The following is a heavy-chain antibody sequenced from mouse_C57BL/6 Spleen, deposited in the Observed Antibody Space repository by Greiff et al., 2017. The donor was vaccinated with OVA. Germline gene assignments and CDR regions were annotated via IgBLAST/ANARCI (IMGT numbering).Heavy chain of an antibody. CDR3: ARKGVYYVSSYGYFDV. CDR1: GYTFTSYW. CDR2: IDPSDSET. J-gene: IGHJ1*03. V-gene: IGHV1-52*01. D-gene: IGHD1-1*01. Sequence: VQLQQPGAELVRPGSSVKLSCKASGYTFTSYWMHWVKQRPIQGLEWIGNIDPSDSETHYNQKFKDKATLTVDKSSSTAYMQRSSLTSEDSAVYYCARKGVYYVSSYGYFDVWCTGTTVTVSS.